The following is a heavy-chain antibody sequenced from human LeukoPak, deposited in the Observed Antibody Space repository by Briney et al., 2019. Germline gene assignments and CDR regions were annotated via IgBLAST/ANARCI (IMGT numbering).Heavy chain of an antibody. D-gene: IGHD4-17*01. Sequence: PGRSLRLSCAASGFTFSNYGMHWVRQAPGKGLEWVAVISFDGSYKYYADSVKGRFTISRDNTKNTLYLQMNSLRAEDTAVYYCAKGRGPLYNGDYGVVDYWGQGTLVTVSS. J-gene: IGHJ4*02. CDR2: ISFDGSYK. CDR3: AKGRGPLYNGDYGVVDY. CDR1: GFTFSNYG. V-gene: IGHV3-30*18.